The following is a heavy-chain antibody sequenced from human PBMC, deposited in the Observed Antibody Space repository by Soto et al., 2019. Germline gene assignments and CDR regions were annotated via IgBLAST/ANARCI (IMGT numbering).Heavy chain of an antibody. V-gene: IGHV3-11*01. CDR3: ASKQLVLGDGFDI. J-gene: IGHJ3*02. D-gene: IGHD6-13*01. CDR2: SSSSGSTI. CDR1: GFTFSDYY. Sequence: VQLVESGGGLVQPGGSLRLSCAASGFTFSDYYMSWIRQAPGKGLEWVSYSSSSGSTIYYADSVKGRFTISRDNAKKSLYLQMKSLRAEDTAVYYCASKQLVLGDGFDIWGQGTMVTVSS.